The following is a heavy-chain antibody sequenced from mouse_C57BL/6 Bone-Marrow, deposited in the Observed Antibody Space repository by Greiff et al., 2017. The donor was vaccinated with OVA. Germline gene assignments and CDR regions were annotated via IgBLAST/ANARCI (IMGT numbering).Heavy chain of an antibody. Sequence: EVMLVESGGGLVQPKGSLKLSCAASGFSFTTYAMNWVRQAPGQGLEWVARIRSKSNNYATYYADSVKDRFTISRDDSESMLYLQMNNLKTEDTAMDDCVGHVGDYDEGFAYWGQGTLVTVSA. CDR2: IRSKSNNYAT. J-gene: IGHJ3*01. V-gene: IGHV10-1*01. D-gene: IGHD2-4*01. CDR3: VGHVGDYDEGFAY. CDR1: GFSFTTYA.